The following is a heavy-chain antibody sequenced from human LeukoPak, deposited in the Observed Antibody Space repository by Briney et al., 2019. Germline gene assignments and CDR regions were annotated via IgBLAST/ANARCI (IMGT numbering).Heavy chain of an antibody. J-gene: IGHJ4*02. V-gene: IGHV4-59*01. Sequence: SETLSLTCTVSGGSISSYYWSWIRQPPGKGLEWIGYIYYSGSTNYNPSLKSRVTISVDTSKNQFSLKLSSVTAADTAMYYCARSLGISAAGTGYWGQGTLVTVSS. CDR1: GGSISSYY. CDR2: IYYSGST. CDR3: ARSLGISAAGTGY. D-gene: IGHD6-13*01.